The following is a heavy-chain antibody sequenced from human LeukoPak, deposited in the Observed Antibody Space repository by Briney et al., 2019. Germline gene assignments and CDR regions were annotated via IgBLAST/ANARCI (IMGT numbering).Heavy chain of an antibody. CDR2: FDPEDGEK. J-gene: IGHJ4*02. Sequence: EASVKASCKISGYTLTDLSMHWVRQAPGKGPEWMGRFDPEDGEKIYAQNFQGRVTMTEDTSADTAYMELYSLRSEDTAVYYCATGPIDMIVDYLHYWGQGTLVTVSS. V-gene: IGHV1-24*01. CDR1: GYTLTDLS. CDR3: ATGPIDMIVDYLHY. D-gene: IGHD3-16*01.